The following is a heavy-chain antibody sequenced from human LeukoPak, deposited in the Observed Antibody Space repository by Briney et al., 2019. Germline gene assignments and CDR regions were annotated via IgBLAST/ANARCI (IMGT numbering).Heavy chain of an antibody. CDR1: GGSISSYY. CDR2: IYYSGST. CDR3: ARISRFIAAAGTPDY. Sequence: PSETLSLTCTVSGGSISSYYWSWIRQPPGKGLEWIGYIYYSGSTNYNPSLKSRVTISVDKSKNQFSLKLSPVTAADTAVYYCARISRFIAAAGTPDYWGQGTLVTVSS. D-gene: IGHD6-13*01. J-gene: IGHJ4*02. V-gene: IGHV4-59*12.